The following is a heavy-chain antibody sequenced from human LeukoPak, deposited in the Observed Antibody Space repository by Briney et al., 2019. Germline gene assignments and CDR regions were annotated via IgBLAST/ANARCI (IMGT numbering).Heavy chain of an antibody. CDR1: GFTFDDYA. CDR3: VRNIALGSHY. J-gene: IGHJ4*02. CDR2: ISWDGGST. V-gene: IGHV3-43D*03. Sequence: PGGSLRLSCAASGFTFDDYAMHWVRQAPGKGLEWVSLISWDGGSTYYADSVKGRFTISRDNSKNSLYLQLNSLRAEDTAVYYFVRNIALGSHYCGQGTLVTVSS. D-gene: IGHD7-27*01.